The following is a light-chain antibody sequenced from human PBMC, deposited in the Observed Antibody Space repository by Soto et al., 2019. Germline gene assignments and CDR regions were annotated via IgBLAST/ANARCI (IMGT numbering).Light chain of an antibody. V-gene: IGLV2-14*03. Sequence: QSVLTQPASVSGSLGQSITISCTGSNSDVGAYNYVSWYRQYPVKAPELIIYGVSNRPAGISDRFSGSKSGNTAFLTISGLQAEDEADYYCNAYTRRSTIIFGGGTKLTVL. CDR2: GVS. J-gene: IGLJ2*01. CDR3: NAYTRRSTII. CDR1: NSDVGAYNY.